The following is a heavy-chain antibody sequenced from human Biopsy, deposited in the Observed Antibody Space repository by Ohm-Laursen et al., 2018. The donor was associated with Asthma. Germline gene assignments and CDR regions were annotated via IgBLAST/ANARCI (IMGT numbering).Heavy chain of an antibody. CDR1: GGSISSGAYY. Sequence: TLSPTCTVSGGSISSGAYYWSWVRQPPGKGLEWIGYIYYIGSTYYNPSLKSRVAISLDTTKNQFSLKLSSVTPAGTALYFCARRGGVRRYFDYWGQGTLVTVSS. CDR3: ARRGGVRRYFDY. D-gene: IGHD3-16*01. CDR2: IYYIGST. J-gene: IGHJ4*02. V-gene: IGHV4-30-4*01.